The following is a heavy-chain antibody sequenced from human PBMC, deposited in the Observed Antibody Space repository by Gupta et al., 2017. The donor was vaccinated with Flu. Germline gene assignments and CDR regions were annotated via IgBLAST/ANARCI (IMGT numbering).Heavy chain of an antibody. D-gene: IGHD4-17*01. CDR1: GFTFSDFG. CDR3: AKDIGTYGDYEDFQH. J-gene: IGHJ1*01. V-gene: IGHV3-30*18. CDR2: ISYDGSCK. Sequence: QVQLEESGGGVVQPGESLRLSCAASGFTFSDFGMHWVRQAPGKGLEWVAVISYDGSCKDYADSVKGRFTISRDNAKNTLYVQRNSLRFDDTAVYYGAKDIGTYGDYEDFQHWGQGTLLIVSS.